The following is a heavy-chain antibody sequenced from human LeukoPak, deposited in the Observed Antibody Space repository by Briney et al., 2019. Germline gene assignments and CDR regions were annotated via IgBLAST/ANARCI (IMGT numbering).Heavy chain of an antibody. J-gene: IGHJ4*02. CDR1: GFTFSNSG. V-gene: IGHV3-30*02. Sequence: GGSLRLACTASGFTFSNSGMHWVRQAPGKGLEWVAFIRYDGSNEFYVDSVKGRFTISRDNSMNTLNLQMSSLRPEDTAVYYCARGWDSSGWYQEYYFDYWGQGTLVTVSS. D-gene: IGHD6-19*01. CDR3: ARGWDSSGWYQEYYFDY. CDR2: IRYDGSNE.